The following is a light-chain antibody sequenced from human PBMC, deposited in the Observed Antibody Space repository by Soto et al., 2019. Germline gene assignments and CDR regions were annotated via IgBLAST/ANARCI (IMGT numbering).Light chain of an antibody. CDR2: GAS. CDR3: QQYGNSLT. CDR1: QSVGNY. J-gene: IGKJ4*01. Sequence: EIVLTQSPATLSLSPGERATLSCRASQSVGNYLAWYQQTPGQAPRLLIYGASSRATGIPDRFSGSGSGTDFTLTISRLEPEDFAVYYCQQYGNSLTFGGGTKVDIK. V-gene: IGKV3-20*01.